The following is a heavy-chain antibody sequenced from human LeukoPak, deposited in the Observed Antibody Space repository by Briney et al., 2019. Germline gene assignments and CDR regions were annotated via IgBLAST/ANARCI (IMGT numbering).Heavy chain of an antibody. CDR3: ARGWGYYDILTGYSWAAYYFDY. J-gene: IGHJ4*02. CDR1: GFTFDDYA. D-gene: IGHD3-9*01. CDR2: ISWNSGSI. V-gene: IGHV3-9*01. Sequence: GGSLRLSCAASGFTFDDYAMHWVRQAPGKGLEWASGISWNSGSIGYADSVKGRFTISRDNAKNSLYLQMNSLRAEDTALYYCARGWGYYDILTGYSWAAYYFDYWGQGTLVTVSS.